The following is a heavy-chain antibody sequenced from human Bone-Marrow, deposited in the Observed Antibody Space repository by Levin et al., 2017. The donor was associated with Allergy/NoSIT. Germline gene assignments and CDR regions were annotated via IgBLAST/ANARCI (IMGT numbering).Heavy chain of an antibody. CDR2: IKPDGSEK. CDR1: GFTLSQYW. V-gene: IGHV3-7*01. J-gene: IGHJ6*02. D-gene: IGHD6-6*01. CDR3: ARDSFSTSSGLDYYYGLDV. Sequence: AGSLRLSCAASGFTLSQYWMTWVRQAPGKGLEWVAKIKPDGSEKYYVDSVKGRFTISRDNTRKSLSLEMNNLRSADTAVYFCARDSFSTSSGLDYYYGLDVWGQGTTVTVSS.